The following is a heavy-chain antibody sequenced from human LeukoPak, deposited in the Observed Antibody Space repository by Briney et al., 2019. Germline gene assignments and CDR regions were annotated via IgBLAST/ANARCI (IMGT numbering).Heavy chain of an antibody. CDR3: ARANRYDLYFDY. Sequence: TSETLSLTCTVSGGSISSYYWSWIRQPPGKGLEWIGYIYYRGSTNYNPSLKSRVTISVDTSKNQFSLKLSSVTAADTAVYYCARANRYDLYFDYWGQGTLVTVSS. V-gene: IGHV4-59*01. J-gene: IGHJ4*02. CDR2: IYYRGST. D-gene: IGHD5-12*01. CDR1: GGSISSYY.